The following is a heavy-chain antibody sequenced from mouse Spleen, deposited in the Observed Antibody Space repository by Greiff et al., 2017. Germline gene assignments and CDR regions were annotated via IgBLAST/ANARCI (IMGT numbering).Heavy chain of an antibody. CDR2: ISSGGGNT. CDR1: GFTFSSYT. V-gene: IGHV5-9*04. Sequence: EVKVVESGGGLVKPGGSLKLSCAASGFTFSSYTMSWVRQTPAKRLEWVAAISSGGGNTYYPDSVKGRFTISRDNARNTLYLQMSSLRSEDTAVYYCARPDYYDGSYGFAYWGQGTLVTVSA. J-gene: IGHJ3*01. CDR3: ARPDYYDGSYGFAY. D-gene: IGHD1-1*01.